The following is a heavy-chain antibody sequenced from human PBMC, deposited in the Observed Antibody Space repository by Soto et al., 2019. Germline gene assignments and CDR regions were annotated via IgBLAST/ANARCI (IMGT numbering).Heavy chain of an antibody. CDR3: ARVGYSSGSVIDY. J-gene: IGHJ4*02. CDR1: GYTFTSYA. Sequence: QVQLVQSGAEVKKPGASVKVSCKASGYTFTSYAMHWVRQAPGQRLEWMGWINAGNGNTKYSQKFQGRVTITRDTSASTAYMELISLRSEDTAVYYCARVGYSSGSVIDYWGQGTLVTVSS. CDR2: INAGNGNT. V-gene: IGHV1-3*01. D-gene: IGHD6-19*01.